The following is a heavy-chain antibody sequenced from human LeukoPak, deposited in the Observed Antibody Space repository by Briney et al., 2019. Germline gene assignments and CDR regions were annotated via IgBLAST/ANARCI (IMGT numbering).Heavy chain of an antibody. Sequence: GGSLRLSCAASGFMVSNHWMHWVRQAPGKGLMWVSRINTDGSSTRYADSVKGRFTISRDSAKNTLYLQMNSLRAEDTAVYYCATNPNQGRNGLDVWGQGTTVTVSS. CDR3: ATNPNQGRNGLDV. V-gene: IGHV3-74*01. D-gene: IGHD1-14*01. CDR1: GFMVSNHW. CDR2: INTDGSST. J-gene: IGHJ6*02.